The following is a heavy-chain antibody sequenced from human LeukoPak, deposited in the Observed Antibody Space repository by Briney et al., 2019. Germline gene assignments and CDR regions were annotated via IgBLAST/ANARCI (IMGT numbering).Heavy chain of an antibody. J-gene: IGHJ4*02. CDR3: VRDMGYYDKV. CDR2: INTDGNTR. D-gene: IGHD3-22*01. V-gene: IGHV3-74*01. CDR1: GFTFSTSW. Sequence: GGSLRLSCATSGFTFSTSWMHWVRQAPGKGLVWVSRINTDGNTRDYADSVKGRFTISRDNAKNTRYLQMNSLRADDTAVYYCVRDMGYYDKVWGQGTLVTVSS.